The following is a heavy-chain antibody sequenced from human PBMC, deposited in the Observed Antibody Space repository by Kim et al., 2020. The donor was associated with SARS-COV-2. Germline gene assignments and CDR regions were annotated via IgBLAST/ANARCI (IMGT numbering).Heavy chain of an antibody. CDR1: GYTFTSYG. V-gene: IGHV1-18*01. D-gene: IGHD3-3*01. CDR3: ARGPTYYDFWGGSGLGGSHYYYYGMDV. Sequence: ASVKVSCKASGYTFTSYGISWVRQAPGQGLEWMGWISAYNGNTNYAQKLQGRVTMTTDTSTSTAYMELRSLRSDDTAVYYCARGPTYYDFWGGSGLGGSHYYYYGMDVWGPGTTVTVSS. CDR2: ISAYNGNT. J-gene: IGHJ6*02.